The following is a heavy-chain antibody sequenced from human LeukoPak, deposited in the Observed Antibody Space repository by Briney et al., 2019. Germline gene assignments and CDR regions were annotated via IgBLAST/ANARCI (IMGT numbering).Heavy chain of an antibody. CDR2: IYYSGST. CDR3: ARAYSSGWSPAREYFQH. CDR1: GGSISSYY. J-gene: IGHJ1*01. Sequence: SETLSLTCTVSGGSISSYYWSWIRQPPGKGLEWIGYIYYSGSTNYNPSLKSRVTISVDTSKNQFSLKLSSATAADTAVYYCARAYSSGWSPAREYFQHWGQGTLVTVSS. D-gene: IGHD6-19*01. V-gene: IGHV4-59*12.